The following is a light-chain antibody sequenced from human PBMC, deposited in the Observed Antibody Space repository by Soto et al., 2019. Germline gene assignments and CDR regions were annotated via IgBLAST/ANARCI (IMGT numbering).Light chain of an antibody. CDR1: QSVSSRY. Sequence: EIVLTQSPGTLSLSPGERVTLSCRASQSVSSRYFAWYQQKAGQAPRLLISGASSRATGIPDRFSGSGSGADFTLTISRLEHEDFAVYYCQQYGSSPPTCGGGTKVEIK. CDR3: QQYGSSPPT. V-gene: IGKV3-20*01. CDR2: GAS. J-gene: IGKJ4*01.